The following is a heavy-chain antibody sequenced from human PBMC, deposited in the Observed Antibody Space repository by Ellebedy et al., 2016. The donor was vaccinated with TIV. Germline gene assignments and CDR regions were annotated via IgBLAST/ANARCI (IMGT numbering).Heavy chain of an antibody. CDR2: IKHDGSEK. CDR3: ARNNHGADGGGDAFDI. J-gene: IGHJ3*02. V-gene: IGHV3-7*01. CDR1: GFTFKNYW. Sequence: GGSLRLXCAASGFTFKNYWMTWVRQAPGKGLEWVTNIKHDGSEKYYVDSVKGRFTVSRDNAKNSLFLQMSSLRVEDTAVYYCARNNHGADGGGDAFDIWGQGTMVTVSS. D-gene: IGHD1-14*01.